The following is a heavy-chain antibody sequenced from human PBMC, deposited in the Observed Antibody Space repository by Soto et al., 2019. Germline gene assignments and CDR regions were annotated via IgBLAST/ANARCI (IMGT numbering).Heavy chain of an antibody. D-gene: IGHD6-19*01. CDR1: AGSFPGYF. V-gene: IGHV4-34*02. Sequence: QLPLPQWGAGLLTASETLSLTCFDSAGSFPGYFLTWIRQSPRRGLVCLGEICHSGSRNYNPAFQSRVITSFDSSKNHPSRKLSSVTAADSATYFCARGLAYDRPITVAEPFDSWDQGTLVTVSS. J-gene: IGHJ4*02. CDR3: ARGLAYDRPITVAEPFDS. CDR2: ICHSGSR.